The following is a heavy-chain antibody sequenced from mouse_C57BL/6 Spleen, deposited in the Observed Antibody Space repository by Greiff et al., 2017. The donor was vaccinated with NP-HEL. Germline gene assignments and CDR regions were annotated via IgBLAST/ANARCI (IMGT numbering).Heavy chain of an antibody. Sequence: QVHVKQPGAELVRPGTSVKLSCKASGYTFTSYWMHWVKQRPGQGLEWIGVIDPSDSYTNYNQKFKGKATLTVDTSSSTAYMQLSSLTSEDSAVYYCAREGDSNYLDYWGQGTTLTVSS. CDR3: AREGDSNYLDY. CDR2: IDPSDSYT. CDR1: GYTFTSYW. V-gene: IGHV1-59*01. D-gene: IGHD2-5*01. J-gene: IGHJ2*01.